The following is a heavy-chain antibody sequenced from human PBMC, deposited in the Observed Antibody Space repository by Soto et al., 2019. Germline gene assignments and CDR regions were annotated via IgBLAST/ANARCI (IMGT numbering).Heavy chain of an antibody. CDR1: GFTFSDYG. CDR2: VWFDGSIQ. CDR3: ARVDFGGNSYYFDY. D-gene: IGHD1-7*01. Sequence: GESLKISCVASGFTFSDYGIHWVRQAPDKGLEWVAVVWFDGSIQYYGDSVKGRFTISRDNSNNTVDLQMNNLRAEGTAVYYCARVDFGGNSYYFDYWGQGTPVTVSS. J-gene: IGHJ4*02. V-gene: IGHV3-33*01.